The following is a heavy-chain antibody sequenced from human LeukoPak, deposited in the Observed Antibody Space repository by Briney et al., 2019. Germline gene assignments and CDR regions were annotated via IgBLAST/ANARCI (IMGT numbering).Heavy chain of an antibody. CDR3: ARDGDYVWGSYRRFDY. Sequence: KPGGSLRLSCAASGFTFSDYYMSWIRQAPGKGLEWVSYISSSGTTIYYADSVKGRFTISRDNAKNSLYLQMNSLGAEDTAVYYCARDGDYVWGSYRRFDYWGQGTLVTVPS. V-gene: IGHV3-11*04. D-gene: IGHD3-16*02. CDR1: GFTFSDYY. J-gene: IGHJ4*02. CDR2: ISSSGTTI.